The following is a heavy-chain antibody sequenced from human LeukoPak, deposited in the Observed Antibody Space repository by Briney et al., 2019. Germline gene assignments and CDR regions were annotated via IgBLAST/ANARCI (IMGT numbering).Heavy chain of an antibody. J-gene: IGHJ3*01. CDR1: GYTFTGYY. D-gene: IGHD4-23*01. Sequence: ASVKVSCKASGYTFTGYYMHWVRQAPGQGLEWMGWINPNSGGTNYAQKFQGRVTMTRDTSISTAYMELSRLRSDDTAVYYCARDHAVVPQDAFDFWGQGTMVTVSS. V-gene: IGHV1-2*02. CDR3: ARDHAVVPQDAFDF. CDR2: INPNSGGT.